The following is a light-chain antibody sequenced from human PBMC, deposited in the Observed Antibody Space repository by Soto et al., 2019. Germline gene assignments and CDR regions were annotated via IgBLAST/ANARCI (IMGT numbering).Light chain of an antibody. CDR2: DVS. V-gene: IGLV2-14*01. J-gene: IGLJ1*01. CDR3: SSYTSSSSNV. Sequence: QSVLTQPASVSGSPGQSITISCTGTSSDVGGYNYVSWYQQYPGEAPKLMIFDVSYRPSGVSNRFSGSKSGNTASLTISGLQAEDEADYYCSSYTSSSSNVFGSGTQLTVL. CDR1: SSDVGGYNY.